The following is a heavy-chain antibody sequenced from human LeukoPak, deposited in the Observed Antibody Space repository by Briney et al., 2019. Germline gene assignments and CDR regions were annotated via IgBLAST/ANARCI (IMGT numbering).Heavy chain of an antibody. V-gene: IGHV5-51*01. J-gene: IGHJ4*02. Sequence: GEFLKISCKGSGYSFTSYWIGWVRQMPGKGLEWMGIIYPGDSDTRYGPSFQGQVTISADKSISTAYLQWSSLKASDTAMYYCARRAVSKVRYPIHYFDYWGQGTLVTVSS. D-gene: IGHD1-14*01. CDR2: IYPGDSDT. CDR1: GYSFTSYW. CDR3: ARRAVSKVRYPIHYFDY.